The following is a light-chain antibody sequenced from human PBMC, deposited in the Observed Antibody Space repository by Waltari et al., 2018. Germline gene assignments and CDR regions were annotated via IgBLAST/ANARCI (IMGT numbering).Light chain of an antibody. Sequence: DIQMTQSPSSLSAFVGDRVTITCRASQSITNYLNWYQEKPGKAPKLLIYAASGLQGGVPSRFSGSGSGTDFTLTISSLQAEDFATYYCQQSYSTPYTFGQGTKLGIK. V-gene: IGKV1-39*01. J-gene: IGKJ2*01. CDR2: AAS. CDR1: QSITNY. CDR3: QQSYSTPYT.